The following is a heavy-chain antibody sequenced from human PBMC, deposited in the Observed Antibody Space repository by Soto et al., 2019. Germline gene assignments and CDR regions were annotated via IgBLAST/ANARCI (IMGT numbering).Heavy chain of an antibody. J-gene: IGHJ4*02. D-gene: IGHD4-4*01. Sequence: VGSLRLSCAASGFTFSSYEMNWVRQAPGKGLEWVSYISSSGSTIYYADSVKGRFTISRDNSKNTLYLQMNSLRAEDTAVYYCAKDRGDYSNYFDYWGQGTLVTVSS. CDR2: ISSSGSTI. CDR1: GFTFSSYE. CDR3: AKDRGDYSNYFDY. V-gene: IGHV3-48*03.